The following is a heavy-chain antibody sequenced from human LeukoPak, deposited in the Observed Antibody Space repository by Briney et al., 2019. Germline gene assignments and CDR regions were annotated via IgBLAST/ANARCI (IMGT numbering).Heavy chain of an antibody. CDR2: IKQDGSEK. Sequence: GALRHSCAASGFTFRSYWMSWVRQAPGKGLEWVANIKQDGSEKYYVDSVKGRFTISRDNAQNSLHLQMNSLRAEDTAVYYCARLSSGWYGDFDYWGQGTLVTVSS. V-gene: IGHV3-7*03. D-gene: IGHD6-19*01. CDR1: GFTFRSYW. J-gene: IGHJ4*02. CDR3: ARLSSGWYGDFDY.